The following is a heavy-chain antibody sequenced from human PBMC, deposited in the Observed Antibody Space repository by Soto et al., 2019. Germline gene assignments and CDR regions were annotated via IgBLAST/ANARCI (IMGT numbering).Heavy chain of an antibody. Sequence: GGSLRLSCAASGFTFSSYSMNWVRQAPGKGLEWVSYISSSSSTIYYADSVKGRFTISRDNAKNSLYLQMNSLRAEDTAVYYCARRTVLLEVDIWGHGTMVTLSS. CDR1: GFTFSSYS. CDR2: ISSSSSTI. J-gene: IGHJ3*02. V-gene: IGHV3-48*01. D-gene: IGHD3-10*01. CDR3: ARRTVLLEVDI.